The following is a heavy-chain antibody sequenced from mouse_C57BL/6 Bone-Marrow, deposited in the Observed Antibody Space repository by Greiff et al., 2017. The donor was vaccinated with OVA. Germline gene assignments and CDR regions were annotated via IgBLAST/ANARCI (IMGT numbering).Heavy chain of an antibody. D-gene: IGHD6-1*01. CDR2: INPSSGYT. CDR1: GYTFTSYW. J-gene: IGHJ3*01. V-gene: IGHV1-7*01. CDR3: ARPRLSSGFAY. Sequence: QVQLQQSGAELAKPGASVKLSCKASGYTFTSYWMHWVKQRPGQGLEWIGYINPSSGYTKYNQKFKDKATFTAYKSSSPASMQLGSRTYEDSSVDDCARPRLSSGFAYWGQGTLVTVSA.